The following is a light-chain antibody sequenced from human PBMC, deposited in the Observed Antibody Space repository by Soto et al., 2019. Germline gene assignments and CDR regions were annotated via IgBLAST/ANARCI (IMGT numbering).Light chain of an antibody. Sequence: ALPMTQSPSSLSASVGDRVTITCRASQGIRNDLGWYQQKPGKAPKLLIYAASSLQSGVPSRFSGSGSGTDFTLTISSLQAEDFATYYCLQDYNYPRTFGQGTKVEIK. CDR2: AAS. CDR3: LQDYNYPRT. CDR1: QGIRND. V-gene: IGKV1-6*01. J-gene: IGKJ1*01.